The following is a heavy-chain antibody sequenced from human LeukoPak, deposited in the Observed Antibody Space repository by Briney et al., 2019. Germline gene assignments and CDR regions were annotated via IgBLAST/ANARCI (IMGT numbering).Heavy chain of an antibody. V-gene: IGHV3-74*01. CDR3: GRGTSGYYYDSSGYYYVLDPPFDY. D-gene: IGHD3-22*01. Sequence: PGESLRLSCAASGFTFISYWMHWVRQAPGKGLVWVSRINSDGSSTSYADSVKGRFTISRDNAKNTLYLQMNSLRAEDTAVYYCGRGTSGYYYDSSGYYYVLDPPFDYWGQGTLVTVSS. J-gene: IGHJ4*02. CDR1: GFTFISYW. CDR2: INSDGSST.